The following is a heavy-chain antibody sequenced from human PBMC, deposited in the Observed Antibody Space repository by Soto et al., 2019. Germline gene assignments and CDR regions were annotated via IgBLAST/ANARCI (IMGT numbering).Heavy chain of an antibody. Sequence: QVQLVQSGAEVKKPGASVKVSCKASGYTFSSYGISWVRQAPGQGLEWMGWISAYNGNTNYAQKLQGRVTMTTDTSTSTAYIELRSLRSDDTAVYYCARVSSSWYHYYGMDVWGQGTTGTVSS. CDR2: ISAYNGNT. CDR1: GYTFSSYG. V-gene: IGHV1-18*01. CDR3: ARVSSSWYHYYGMDV. J-gene: IGHJ6*02. D-gene: IGHD6-13*01.